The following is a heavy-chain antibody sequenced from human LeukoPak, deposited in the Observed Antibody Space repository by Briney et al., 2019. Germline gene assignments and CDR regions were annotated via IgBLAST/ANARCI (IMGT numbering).Heavy chain of an antibody. D-gene: IGHD3-3*01. CDR3: VKGGTDYDFWNDSSYSYYFDF. CDR2: ISGRGGST. CDR1: GFTFGSYA. V-gene: IGHV3-23*01. J-gene: IGHJ4*02. Sequence: GGSLRLSCAASGFTFGSYAMSWVRQAPGKGLEWVSYISGRGGSTFYADSVKGRLTISRDNSKNTLFLQMNSLRAEDTAVYYCVKGGTDYDFWNDSSYSYYFDFWGQGTLVTVSS.